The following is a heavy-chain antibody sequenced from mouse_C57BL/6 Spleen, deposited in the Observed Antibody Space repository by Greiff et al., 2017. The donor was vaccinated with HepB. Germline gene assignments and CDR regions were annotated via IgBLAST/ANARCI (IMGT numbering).Heavy chain of an antibody. V-gene: IGHV1-67*01. Sequence: QVQLQQSGPELVRPGVSVKISCKGSGYTFTDYAMHWVKQSNAKSLEWIGVISTNYGDACYNQKFKDKATMTADKSSSTAYMELARLTSEDSAVYYGARKGLLRYGYFDVWGTGTTVTVAS. CDR3: ARKGLLRYGYFDV. CDR2: ISTNYGDA. J-gene: IGHJ1*03. D-gene: IGHD1-1*01. CDR1: GYTFTDYA.